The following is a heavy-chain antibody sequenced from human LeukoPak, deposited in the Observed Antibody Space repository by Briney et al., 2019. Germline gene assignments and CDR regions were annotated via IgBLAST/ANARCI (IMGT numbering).Heavy chain of an antibody. D-gene: IGHD3-3*01. CDR2: INPNSGGT. V-gene: IGHV1-2*02. CDR1: GYTFTGYY. J-gene: IGHJ5*02. CDR3: ARDGYYDFWSGYYTGNWFDP. Sequence: ASVKVSCKASGYTFTGYYMHWVRQAPGQGLEWMGWINPNSGGTNYAQKFQGRVTMTRDTSISTAYMELSRLRSDDTAVYYCARDGYYDFWSGYYTGNWFDPWGQGTLVTVSS.